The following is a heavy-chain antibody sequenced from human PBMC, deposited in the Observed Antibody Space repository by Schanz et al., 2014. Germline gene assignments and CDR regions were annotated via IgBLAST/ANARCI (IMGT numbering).Heavy chain of an antibody. J-gene: IGHJ4*02. CDR1: GFNFNNFA. CDR2: ITGASDHI. Sequence: EVQLLESGGGLVQPGGSLRLSCAASGFNFNNFAMTWVRQAPGKGLEWVSGITGASDHIDYAESVKGRFTISRDNSKNTLYLQMDSLRAEDTAVYYCAKYRGYYRVSGSYRELEYWGQGTLVTVSS. CDR3: AKYRGYYRVSGSYRELEY. V-gene: IGHV3-23*01. D-gene: IGHD3-10*01.